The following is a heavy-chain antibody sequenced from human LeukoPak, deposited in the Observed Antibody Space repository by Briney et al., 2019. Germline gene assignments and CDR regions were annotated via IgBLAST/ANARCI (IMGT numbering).Heavy chain of an antibody. J-gene: IGHJ4*02. D-gene: IGHD6-19*01. CDR2: IYYSGST. Sequence: SETLSLTCTVSGGSISSYYWSWIRQPPGKGLEWIGYIYYSGSTNYNPSLKSRVTISVDTSKNQFSLKLSSVTAADTAVYYCARVRTRIAVAGTWGFDYWGQVTLVTVSS. CDR1: GGSISSYY. CDR3: ARVRTRIAVAGTWGFDY. V-gene: IGHV4-59*01.